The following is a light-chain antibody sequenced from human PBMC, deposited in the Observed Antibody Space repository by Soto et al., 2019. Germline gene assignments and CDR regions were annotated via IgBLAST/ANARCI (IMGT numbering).Light chain of an antibody. J-gene: IGKJ2*01. V-gene: IGKV3-20*01. CDR3: LLYGSSPMHT. CDR2: GAA. CDR1: QSVSSDS. Sequence: EIVLTQSPGTLSLSPGERATLSCRASQSVSSDSLGWYHQKPGQAPRLLIYGAASRAAGIPDRFSGRGSGTDFTLTISGLEPEDVEVYYCLLYGSSPMHTFGQGTKVDIK.